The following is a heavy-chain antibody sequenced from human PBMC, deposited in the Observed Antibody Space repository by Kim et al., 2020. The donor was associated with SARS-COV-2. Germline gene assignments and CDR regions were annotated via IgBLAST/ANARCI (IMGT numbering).Heavy chain of an antibody. CDR1: GGSVSSGSYY. Sequence: SETLSLTCTVSGGSVSSGSYYWSWIRQPPGKGLEWIGYIYYSGSTNYNPSLKSRVTISVDTSKNQFSLKLSSVTAADTAVYYCARTLENYDILTGYPYY. V-gene: IGHV4-61*01. J-gene: IGHJ4*01. CDR3: ARTLENYDILTGYPYY. CDR2: IYYSGST. D-gene: IGHD3-9*01.